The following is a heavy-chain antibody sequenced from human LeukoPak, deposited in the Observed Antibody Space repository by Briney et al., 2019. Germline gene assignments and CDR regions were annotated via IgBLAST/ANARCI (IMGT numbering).Heavy chain of an antibody. CDR2: ISSSSTSI. CDR3: ARRISVSGRDPFDF. D-gene: IGHD3-10*01. CDR1: RFTFDDYA. Sequence: QPGGSLRLSCAASRFTFDDYAMHWVRQAPGEGLEWVSSISSSSTSIYYTDSVKGRFTISRDNAKNSLYLQMNSLRAEDTAVYYCARRISVSGRDPFDFWGQGTLVTVSS. J-gene: IGHJ4*02. V-gene: IGHV3-21*01.